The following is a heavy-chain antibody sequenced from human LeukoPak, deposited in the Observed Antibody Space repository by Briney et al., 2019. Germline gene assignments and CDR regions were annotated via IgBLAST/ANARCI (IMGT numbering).Heavy chain of an antibody. V-gene: IGHV4-39*07. Sequence: PSETLSLTCTVSGGSIRSSRYYWGWIRQPPGKGLEWIGSLYYSGSTYYNPSLKSRVTISVDTSKNQFSLKLSSVTAADTAVYYCARGDSYDFQLDPWGQGTLVTVSS. D-gene: IGHD3-22*01. CDR1: GGSIRSSRYY. CDR3: ARGDSYDFQLDP. J-gene: IGHJ5*02. CDR2: LYYSGST.